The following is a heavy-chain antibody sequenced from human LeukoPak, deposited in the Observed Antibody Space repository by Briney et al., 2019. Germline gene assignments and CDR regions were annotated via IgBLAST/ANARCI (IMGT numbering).Heavy chain of an antibody. CDR3: ASLTGYCSSTSCYDFDY. V-gene: IGHV4-30-4*08. Sequence: SQTLSLTCTVSGGSISSGDYYWSWVRQPPGKGLEWIGYIYYSGSTYYNPSLKSRVTISVDTSKNQFSLKLSSVTAADTAVYYCASLTGYCSSTSCYDFDYWGQGTLVTVSS. J-gene: IGHJ4*02. CDR1: GGSISSGDYY. D-gene: IGHD2-2*01. CDR2: IYYSGST.